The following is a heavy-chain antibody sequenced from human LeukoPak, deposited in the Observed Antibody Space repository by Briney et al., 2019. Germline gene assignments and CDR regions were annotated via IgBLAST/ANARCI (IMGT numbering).Heavy chain of an antibody. D-gene: IGHD1-26*01. CDR2: INPDGRTI. V-gene: IGHV3-74*03. CDR3: ARVAVGRYDFDY. Sequence: PGGSLSLSCEDSGFTFSSYWMHWVSQAPGKGLVWVSRINPDGRTITYADSVKGRFTISRDNAKNTLYLQMNSLRVEDTAVYYCARVAVGRYDFDYRGQGTLVTVSS. CDR1: GFTFSSYW. J-gene: IGHJ4*02.